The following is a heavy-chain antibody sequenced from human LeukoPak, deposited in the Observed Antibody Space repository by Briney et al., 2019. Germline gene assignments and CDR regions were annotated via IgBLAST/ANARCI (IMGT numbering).Heavy chain of an antibody. CDR3: ARHPGYQMLKGTWFDP. CDR2: IYSSGSA. D-gene: IGHD2-2*01. Sequence: GSLRPSCAASGFTFSDYYMSWIRQPPGKGLEWIGSIYSSGSASYNPSLKSRVSIVLDTSKNQFSLEVTSVTAADTAVYYCARHPGYQMLKGTWFDPWGQGTLITVSS. CDR1: GFTFSDYY. J-gene: IGHJ5*02. V-gene: IGHV4-38-2*01.